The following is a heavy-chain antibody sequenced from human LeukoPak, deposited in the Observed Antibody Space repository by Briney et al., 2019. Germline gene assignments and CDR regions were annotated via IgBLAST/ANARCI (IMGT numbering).Heavy chain of an antibody. Sequence: GGSLRLSCEASGFTFNKYAMSWIRQAPGKGLEWVSAISGSAARTYYAESVKGRFTISRDNAKNSLYLQMNSLRDEDTAVYYCARSGYSPIWGQGTMVTVSS. D-gene: IGHD6-13*01. CDR3: ARSGYSPI. V-gene: IGHV3-23*01. CDR1: GFTFNKYA. CDR2: ISGSAART. J-gene: IGHJ3*02.